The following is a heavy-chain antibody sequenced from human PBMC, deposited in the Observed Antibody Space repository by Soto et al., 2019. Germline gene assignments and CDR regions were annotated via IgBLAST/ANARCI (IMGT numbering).Heavy chain of an antibody. D-gene: IGHD2-2*01. CDR3: ARRSYCSSTSCSNNFDS. Sequence: SETLSLTCTVSGGSISSSSYYWGWIRQPPGKGLEWIGSIYYSGSTYYNPSLKSRVTISVDTSKNQFSLKLSSVTAADTAVYYCARRSYCSSTSCSNNFDSWGQGTLVTVSS. V-gene: IGHV4-39*01. CDR1: GGSISSSSYY. CDR2: IYYSGST. J-gene: IGHJ4*02.